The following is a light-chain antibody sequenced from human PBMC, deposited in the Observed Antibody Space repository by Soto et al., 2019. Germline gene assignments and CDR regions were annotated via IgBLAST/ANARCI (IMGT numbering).Light chain of an antibody. CDR1: QTISNY. CDR3: QQANSFPLT. V-gene: IGKV1-39*01. Sequence: DIHMTQSPSTLSASLGDRVTITCRASQTISNYLNWYQHKPGKAPKLLIYASSSLQSGVPSRFSGSGSGTDFTLTISSLQPEDFATYYCQQANSFPLTFGGGTKVDIK. J-gene: IGKJ4*01. CDR2: ASS.